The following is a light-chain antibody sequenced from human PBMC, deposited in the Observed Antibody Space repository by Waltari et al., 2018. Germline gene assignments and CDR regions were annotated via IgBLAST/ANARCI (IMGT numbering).Light chain of an antibody. Sequence: AILLTQSPSSLSASVGDRVTITCRASQGITTSLVWYQQKPGKAPKLLIYAASILQSGVPSRFSGSGSGTDFTLSISGLQSDDFAIYYCQQSDSYPFTFGPGTRVD. V-gene: IGKV1-13*02. J-gene: IGKJ3*01. CDR2: AAS. CDR1: QGITTS. CDR3: QQSDSYPFT.